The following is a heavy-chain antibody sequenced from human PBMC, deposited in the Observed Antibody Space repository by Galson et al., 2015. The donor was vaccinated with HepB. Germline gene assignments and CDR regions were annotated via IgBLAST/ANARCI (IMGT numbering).Heavy chain of an antibody. Sequence: SVKVSCKASGYTFNTYGINWVRQAPGQGLEWMGWFSAYNGNTNYSQKVQGRVTMTTDTSTSTAYMELRSLRSDDTAVYYCARDTYYGVVIAHDAFDIWGQGTMVTVSS. V-gene: IGHV1-18*01. CDR1: GYTFNTYG. D-gene: IGHD3-3*01. CDR3: ARDTYYGVVIAHDAFDI. CDR2: FSAYNGNT. J-gene: IGHJ3*02.